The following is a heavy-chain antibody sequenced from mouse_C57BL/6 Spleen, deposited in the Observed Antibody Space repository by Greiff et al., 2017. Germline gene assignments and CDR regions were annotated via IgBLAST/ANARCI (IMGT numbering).Heavy chain of an antibody. V-gene: IGHV5-16*01. Sequence: EVQLVESEGGLVQPGSSMKLSCTASGFTFSDYYMAWVRQVPEKGLEWVANINYDGSSTYYLDSLKSRFIISRDNATNILYLQMSSLKSEDTATYYCARDGGGDYFDYWGQGTTLTVSS. J-gene: IGHJ2*01. CDR3: ARDGGGDYFDY. CDR2: INYDGSST. CDR1: GFTFSDYY.